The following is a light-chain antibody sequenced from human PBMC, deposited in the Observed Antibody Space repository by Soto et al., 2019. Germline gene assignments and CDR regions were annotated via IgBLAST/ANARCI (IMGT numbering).Light chain of an antibody. CDR1: QSISSY. CDR2: AAS. V-gene: IGKV1-39*01. Sequence: DIQMTQSPSSLSASVGDRVTITCRASQSISSYLNWYQQKPGKAPKLLIYAASSLQSGVPSRFSGSGSGTDFTLTISSLQPEDFATYYCQQSSSTPTFGPGTKVDIK. J-gene: IGKJ3*01. CDR3: QQSSSTPT.